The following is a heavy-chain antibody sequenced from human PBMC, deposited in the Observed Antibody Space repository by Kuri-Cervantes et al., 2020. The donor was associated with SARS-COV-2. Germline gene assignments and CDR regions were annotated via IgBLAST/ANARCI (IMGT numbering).Heavy chain of an antibody. D-gene: IGHD5-12*01. CDR3: ARLLPIVATTNYFDY. V-gene: IGHV3-66*02. J-gene: IGHJ4*02. Sequence: GESLKISCAASGFIVSSSYMSWVRQAPGKGLEWVSIIYAGGGTYYADSVKGQFTISRDISKNTVFLQMNRLRPEDTAVYYCARLLPIVATTNYFDYWGQGTLVTVSS. CDR1: GFIVSSSY. CDR2: IYAGGGT.